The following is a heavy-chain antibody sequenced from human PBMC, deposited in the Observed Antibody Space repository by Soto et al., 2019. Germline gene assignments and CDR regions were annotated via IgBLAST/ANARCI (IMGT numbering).Heavy chain of an antibody. CDR3: ARRLYYDSSGFEGGGMDV. CDR1: GCSFTSSSYY. V-gene: IGHV4-39*01. D-gene: IGHD3-22*01. CDR2: IYYSGST. Sequence: SDTLSLTCTVTGCSFTSSSYYWGWIGKPPGKGLEWIGSIYYSGSTYYNPSLKSRVTISVDTSKNQFSLKLSSVAAADTAVYYCARRLYYDSSGFEGGGMDVWGQGTTVT. J-gene: IGHJ6*02.